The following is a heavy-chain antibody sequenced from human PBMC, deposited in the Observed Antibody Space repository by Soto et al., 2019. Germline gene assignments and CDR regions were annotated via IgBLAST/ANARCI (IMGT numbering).Heavy chain of an antibody. V-gene: IGHV3-30*18. CDR1: GFPFGAYG. CDR2: ISYDGSSK. Sequence: GGSLRLSCAASGFPFGAYGIHWVRQAPGKGLEWVAVISYDGSSKYYADFVKGRFTISRDNSKNTLYLQMNSLRAEDTAVYYCAKDIGYSYDNWFDPWGQGTLVTVSS. CDR3: AKDIGYSYDNWFDP. J-gene: IGHJ5*02. D-gene: IGHD5-18*01.